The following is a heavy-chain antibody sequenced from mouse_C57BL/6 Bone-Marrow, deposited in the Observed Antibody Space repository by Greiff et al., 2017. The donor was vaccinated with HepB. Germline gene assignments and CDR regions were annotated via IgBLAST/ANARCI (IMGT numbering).Heavy chain of an antibody. J-gene: IGHJ4*01. V-gene: IGHV14-4*01. CDR3: TTDGSSWGDY. CDR2: IDPENGDT. Sequence: VQLKQSGAELARPGASVKLSCTASGFNIKDDYMHWVKQRPEQGLEWIGWIDPENGDTEYASKFQGKATITADTSSNTAYLQLSSLTSEDTAVYYCTTDGSSWGDYWGQGTSVTVSS. CDR1: GFNIKDDY. D-gene: IGHD1-1*01.